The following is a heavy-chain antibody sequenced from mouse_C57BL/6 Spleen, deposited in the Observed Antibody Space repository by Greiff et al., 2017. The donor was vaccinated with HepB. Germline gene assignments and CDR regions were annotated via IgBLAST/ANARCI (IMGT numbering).Heavy chain of an antibody. J-gene: IGHJ1*03. CDR1: GFTFSSYA. CDR3: SRDRGDYAYWYFDV. V-gene: IGHV5-4*01. CDR2: ISDGGSYT. Sequence: EVQGVESGGGLVKPGGSLKLSCAASGFTFSSYAMSWVRQTPEKRLEWVATISDGGSYTYYPDNVKGRFTISRDNAKNNLYLQMSHLKSEDTAMYYWSRDRGDYAYWYFDVWGTGTTVTVSS. D-gene: IGHD2-4*01.